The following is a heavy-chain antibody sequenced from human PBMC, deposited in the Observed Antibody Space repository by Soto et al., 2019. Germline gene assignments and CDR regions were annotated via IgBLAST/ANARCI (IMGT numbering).Heavy chain of an antibody. D-gene: IGHD2-21*02. Sequence: PSETLSLTCTVSGGSISSYYWSWIRQPPGKGLEWIGYIYYSGSTNYNPSLKSRVTISVDTSKNQFSLKLSSVTAADTAVYYCARGYSEAHCGGDCGWDFDYWGQGTLVTVSS. CDR2: IYYSGST. CDR3: ARGYSEAHCGGDCGWDFDY. CDR1: GGSISSYY. J-gene: IGHJ4*02. V-gene: IGHV4-59*01.